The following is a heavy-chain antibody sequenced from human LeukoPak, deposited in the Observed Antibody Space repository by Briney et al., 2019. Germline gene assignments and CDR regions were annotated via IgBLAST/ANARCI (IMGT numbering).Heavy chain of an antibody. J-gene: IGHJ6*02. CDR1: GFTFSSYG. Sequence: PGRSLRLSCAASGFTFSSYGMHWVRQAPGKGLEWVAVIWYDGSNKYYADSVKGRFTISRDNSKNTLYMQMNSLRAEDTAVYYCARDTTIFGDYGMDVWGQGTPVTVSS. D-gene: IGHD3-3*01. CDR2: IWYDGSNK. CDR3: ARDTTIFGDYGMDV. V-gene: IGHV3-33*01.